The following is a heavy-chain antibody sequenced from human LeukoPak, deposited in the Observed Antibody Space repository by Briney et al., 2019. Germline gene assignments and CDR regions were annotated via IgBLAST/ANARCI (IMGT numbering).Heavy chain of an antibody. V-gene: IGHV1-18*01. CDR3: ARTKSRLGELSLDPDAFDI. CDR2: ISAYNGNT. J-gene: IGHJ3*02. D-gene: IGHD3-16*02. CDR1: GYRLSSYG. Sequence: GASVKVSRKASGYRLSSYGISWVRQAPGQGLEWMGWISAYNGNTNSAQKFQGRVTMTTDTSTSSAYMELRSLRSGDTAVYYCARTKSRLGELSLDPDAFDIWGQGTMVTVSS.